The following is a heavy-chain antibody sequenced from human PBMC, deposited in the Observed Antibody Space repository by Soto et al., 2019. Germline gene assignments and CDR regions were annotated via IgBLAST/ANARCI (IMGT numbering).Heavy chain of an antibody. V-gene: IGHV4-39*01. CDR1: GDSISSSSYY. Sequence: PSETLSLTCSVSGDSISSSSYYWGWIRQSPGAGLEWIGNIHGNGGTQYNPSPSSRVIISVDTSANQFSLRLTSVTAADTAVYYCASRYGPSEFDHWGQGSLVTVSS. D-gene: IGHD3-9*01. CDR3: ASRYGPSEFDH. CDR2: IHGNGGT. J-gene: IGHJ4*02.